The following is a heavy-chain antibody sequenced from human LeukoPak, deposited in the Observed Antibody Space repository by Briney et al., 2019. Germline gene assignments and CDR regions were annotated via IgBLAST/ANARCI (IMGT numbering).Heavy chain of an antibody. Sequence: TLSLTCTVSGGSISSGDYYWTWIRQPPGKGLEWIGYIYHSGSTHYKASLKSRLTISLDTSRNQFSLRLTSVTAADTAVHFCARGLRGIMVRGAITDLNWFDPWGQGTLVAVSS. CDR3: ARGLRGIMVRGAITDLNWFDP. CDR2: IYHSGST. V-gene: IGHV4-30-4*01. J-gene: IGHJ5*02. CDR1: GGSISSGDYY. D-gene: IGHD3-10*01.